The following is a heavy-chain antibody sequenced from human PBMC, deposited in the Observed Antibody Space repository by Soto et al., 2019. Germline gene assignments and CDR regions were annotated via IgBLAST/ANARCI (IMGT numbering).Heavy chain of an antibody. CDR2: ISGSGGST. CDR3: AKDPPRGAVAGNYYYGMDV. D-gene: IGHD6-19*01. CDR1: GFTFSSYA. Sequence: PGGSLRLSCAASGFTFSSYAMSWVRQAPGKGLEWVSAISGSGGSTYYADSVKGRFTISRDNSKNTLYLQMNSLRAEDTAVYYCAKDPPRGAVAGNYYYGMDVWGQGTTVTVSS. V-gene: IGHV3-23*01. J-gene: IGHJ6*02.